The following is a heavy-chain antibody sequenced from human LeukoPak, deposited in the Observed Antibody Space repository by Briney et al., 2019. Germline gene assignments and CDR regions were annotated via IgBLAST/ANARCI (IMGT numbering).Heavy chain of an antibody. CDR2: ISSSSSYT. Sequence: GGSLRLSCAASGFTFSDYYMSWIRQAPGKGLEWVSYISSSSSYTNYADSVKGRFTISRDNAKNSLYLQMNSLRAKDTAVYYCARALGGYDSDYYFDYWGQGTLVTVSS. CDR1: GFTFSDYY. J-gene: IGHJ4*02. V-gene: IGHV3-11*06. CDR3: ARALGGYDSDYYFDY. D-gene: IGHD5-12*01.